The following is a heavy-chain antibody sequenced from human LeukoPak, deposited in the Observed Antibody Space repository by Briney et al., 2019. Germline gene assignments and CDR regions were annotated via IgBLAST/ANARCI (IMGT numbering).Heavy chain of an antibody. V-gene: IGHV3-30-3*01. D-gene: IGHD2-15*01. CDR3: ARRSLAVGDLDY. CDR2: ISYDGSNK. Sequence: GGSLRLSCAASGFTFSSYAMHWVRQAPGKGLEWVAVISYDGSNKYYADSVKGRFTISRDNAKNSLYLQMNSLRAEDTAVYYCARRSLAVGDLDYWGQGTLVTVSS. CDR1: GFTFSSYA. J-gene: IGHJ4*02.